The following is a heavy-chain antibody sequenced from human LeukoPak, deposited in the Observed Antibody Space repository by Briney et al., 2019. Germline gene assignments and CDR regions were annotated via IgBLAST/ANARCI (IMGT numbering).Heavy chain of an antibody. D-gene: IGHD3-3*01. CDR1: GASISSYY. CDR3: ARESGYPPYYYYYYMDV. Sequence: TQSLSLTCTVSGASISSYYWSSIRPPAGKGLGWIGRIYTSGSTNYNPSLKSRVTMSVDTSKNQFSLKLSSVTAADTAVYYCARESGYPPYYYYYYMDVWGKGTTVTVSS. J-gene: IGHJ6*03. CDR2: IYTSGST. V-gene: IGHV4-4*07.